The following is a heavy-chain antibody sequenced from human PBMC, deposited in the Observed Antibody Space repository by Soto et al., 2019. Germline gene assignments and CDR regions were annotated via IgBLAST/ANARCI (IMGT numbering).Heavy chain of an antibody. CDR2: IYPGDSDT. D-gene: IGHD5-18*01. Sequence: GESLKISCKGSGCSFTSYWIGWVRQMPGKGLEWMGIIYPGDSDTRYSPSFQGQVTISADKSISTAYLQWSSLKASDTAMYYCARTAMVTQGDYYYYYGMDVWGQGTTVTVS. V-gene: IGHV5-51*01. CDR1: GCSFTSYW. CDR3: ARTAMVTQGDYYYYYGMDV. J-gene: IGHJ6*02.